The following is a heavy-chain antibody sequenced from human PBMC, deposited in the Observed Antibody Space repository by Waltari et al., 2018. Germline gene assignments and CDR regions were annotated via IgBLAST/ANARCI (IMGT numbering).Heavy chain of an antibody. CDR1: GYRLTTYW. V-gene: IGHV5-10-1*03. J-gene: IGHJ6*02. CDR3: ARGDSGSSSGLDV. Sequence: EVQLVQSGAEVKKPGESLKLSCKASGYRLTTYWLIWVRQMPGKGLEWMGRIDPNDFHINYSPSFQGHVTISADKSINPAYLQWRSLKASDNAMYYCARGDSGSSSGLDVWGRGTTVTVSS. CDR2: IDPNDFHI. D-gene: IGHD6-6*01.